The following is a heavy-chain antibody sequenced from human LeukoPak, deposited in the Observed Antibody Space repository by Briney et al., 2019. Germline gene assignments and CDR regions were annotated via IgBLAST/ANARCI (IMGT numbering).Heavy chain of an antibody. CDR3: ARGKSYYNAIDY. V-gene: IGHV4-34*01. J-gene: IGHJ4*02. CDR1: GGSFSGYY. CDR2: INHSGST. D-gene: IGHD3-10*01. Sequence: SETLSLTCAVYGGSFSGYYWSWIRQPPGKELEWIGEINHSGSTNYNPSLKSRVTISVDTSKNQFSLKLSSVTAADTAVYYCARGKSYYNAIDYWGQGTLVTVSS.